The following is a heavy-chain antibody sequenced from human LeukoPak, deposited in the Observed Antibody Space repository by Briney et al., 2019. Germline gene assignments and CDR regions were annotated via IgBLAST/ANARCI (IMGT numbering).Heavy chain of an antibody. CDR3: ARQSLSSGPDY. CDR2: IYAGDSDT. V-gene: IGHV5-51*01. D-gene: IGHD6-25*01. Sequence: GESLKISCKGSGFSFTSYWIGWVRQMPGKGLEWMGIIYAGDSDTRYNPSFQGQVTTSADKSISTAYLQWGSLKASDTARYYCARQSLSSGPDYWGQGTLVTVSS. J-gene: IGHJ4*02. CDR1: GFSFTSYW.